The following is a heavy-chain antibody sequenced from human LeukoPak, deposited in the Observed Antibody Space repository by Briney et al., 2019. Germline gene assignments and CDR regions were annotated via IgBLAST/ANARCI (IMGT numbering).Heavy chain of an antibody. Sequence: SETLSLTCTVSGGSISSYYWTWIRQPAGKGLEWIGRIYTSGSTNYNPSLKSRVTMSVDTSNNQFSLKLSSVTVADTAAYYCARAGYSSGWLDYWGQGTLVIVSS. J-gene: IGHJ4*02. D-gene: IGHD6-25*01. CDR2: IYTSGST. CDR3: ARAGYSSGWLDY. CDR1: GGSISSYY. V-gene: IGHV4-4*07.